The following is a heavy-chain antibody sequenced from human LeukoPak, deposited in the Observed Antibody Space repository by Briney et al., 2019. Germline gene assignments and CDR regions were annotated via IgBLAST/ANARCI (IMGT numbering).Heavy chain of an antibody. CDR3: AREILEWFDY. D-gene: IGHD3-3*01. CDR1: GYSIISGHY. J-gene: IGHJ4*02. Sequence: PSEALSLTCTVSGYSIISGHYWGWIRQPPGKGLEWIGNIYHSGSTYDNPSLKSRVTISVDTSKNQFSLKLSSVAAADTAVYHCAREILEWFDYWGQGTLVTVSS. V-gene: IGHV4-38-2*02. CDR2: IYHSGST.